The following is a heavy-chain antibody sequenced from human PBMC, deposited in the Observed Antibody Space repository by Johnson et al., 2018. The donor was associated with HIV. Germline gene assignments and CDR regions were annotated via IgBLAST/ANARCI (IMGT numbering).Heavy chain of an antibody. D-gene: IGHD6-13*01. CDR1: GFTFSSYD. CDR2: INWKGGSP. V-gene: IGHV3-20*04. CDR3: ARDESGSSWAFDI. Sequence: MQLVESGGGVVQPGRSLRLSCAASGFTFSSYDMHWVRQAPGKGLEWVSGINWKGGSPGYADSVKGRFTISRDNARNSLFLQMNSLRAEDKALYYCARDESGSSWAFDIWGQGTMVTVSS. J-gene: IGHJ3*02.